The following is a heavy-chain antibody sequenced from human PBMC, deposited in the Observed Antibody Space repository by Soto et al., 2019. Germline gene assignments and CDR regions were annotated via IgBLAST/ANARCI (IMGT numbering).Heavy chain of an antibody. CDR2: MNPNSGKT. V-gene: IGHV1-8*01. CDR1: GYTFGNND. CDR3: ARMATSVTLNWFDP. Sequence: ASVKVSCKASGYTFGNNDISWVRQATGQGLEWMGWMNPNSGKTGYAQKFQGRLTMTRDTAMSTAYLEVSSLRSDDTAIYYCARMATSVTLNWFDPLGQGTLVTVSS. J-gene: IGHJ5*02.